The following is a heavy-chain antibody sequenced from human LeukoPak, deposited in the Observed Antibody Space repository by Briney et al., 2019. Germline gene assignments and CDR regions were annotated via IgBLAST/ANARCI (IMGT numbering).Heavy chain of an antibody. CDR3: APRGIAVAGPFDY. CDR2: IQYNGGSK. CDR1: GFTFSSYG. D-gene: IGHD6-19*01. J-gene: IGHJ4*02. Sequence: PGGSLRLSCAASGFTFSSYGMHWVRQAPGKGLEWVAFIQYNGGSKYYADSVKGRFTISRDNPKNTLYLQMNSLGTEDTAVYYCAPRGIAVAGPFDYWGQGTLVTVSS. V-gene: IGHV3-30*02.